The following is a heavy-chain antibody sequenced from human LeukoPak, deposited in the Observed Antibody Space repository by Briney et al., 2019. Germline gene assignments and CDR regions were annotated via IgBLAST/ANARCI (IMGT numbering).Heavy chain of an antibody. CDR1: GFSFTNYW. CDR3: ARDRPTGDFDY. D-gene: IGHD7-27*01. V-gene: IGHV3-7*01. Sequence: PGGSLRLSCAASGFSFTNYWMSWVRQAPGKGLEWVANIKQDGSEKNYVDSVKGRFTISRGNAQNSLYLQMNSLRAEDTAVFYCARDRPTGDFDYWGQGTLDTVSS. J-gene: IGHJ4*02. CDR2: IKQDGSEK.